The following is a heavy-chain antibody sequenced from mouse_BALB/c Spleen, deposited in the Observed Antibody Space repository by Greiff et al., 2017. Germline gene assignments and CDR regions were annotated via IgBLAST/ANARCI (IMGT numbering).Heavy chain of an antibody. CDR1: GFSLSTSGMG. CDR3: ARRADYGNYPYAMDY. V-gene: IGHV8-12*01. CDR2: IYWDDDK. D-gene: IGHD2-1*01. Sequence: QVTLKVSGPGILQPSQTLSLTCSFSGFSLSTSGMGVSWIRQPSGKGLEWLAHIYWDDDKRYNPSLKSRLTISKDTSRNQVFLKITSVDTADTATYYCARRADYGNYPYAMDYWGQGTSVTVSS. J-gene: IGHJ4*01.